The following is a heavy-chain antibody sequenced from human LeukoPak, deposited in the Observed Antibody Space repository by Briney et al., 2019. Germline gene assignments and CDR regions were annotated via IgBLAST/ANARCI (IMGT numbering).Heavy chain of an antibody. CDR1: ASTFTSYT. Sequence: GGSLRLSCVAYASTFTSYTMNWVRQAPGKGLEWVSSISYSSSYIYYADSVKGRFTISRDNAKNSLYLQMNSLRAEDTAVYHCARVAAAALDYWGQGTLVTVSS. J-gene: IGHJ4*02. D-gene: IGHD6-13*01. CDR2: ISYSSSYI. V-gene: IGHV3-21*01. CDR3: ARVAAAALDY.